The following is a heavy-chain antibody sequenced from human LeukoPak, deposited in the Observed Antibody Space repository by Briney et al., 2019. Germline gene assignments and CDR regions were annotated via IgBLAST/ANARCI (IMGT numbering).Heavy chain of an antibody. CDR3: ARREQWLVDY. Sequence: ASVKVSCKASGYTFTGYYMHWVRQAPGQGLEWMGWINPNSGNTGYAQKFQGRVTMTRNTSISTAYMELSSLRSEDTAVYYCARREQWLVDYWGQGTLVTVSS. J-gene: IGHJ4*02. D-gene: IGHD6-19*01. CDR1: GYTFTGYY. V-gene: IGHV1-8*02. CDR2: INPNSGNT.